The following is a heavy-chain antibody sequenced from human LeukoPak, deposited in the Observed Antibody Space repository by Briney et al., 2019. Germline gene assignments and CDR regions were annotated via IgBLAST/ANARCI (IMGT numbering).Heavy chain of an antibody. CDR3: ARQGRYCSSTSCFDP. V-gene: IGHV4-39*01. CDR1: GGSISTSTFF. Sequence: SETLSLTCTVSGGSISTSTFFWAWIRQPPGKGLERIGGLYYSGSTYYNPSLNSRVTMSVDTSKNQLSLKLTSVTAADTAVYYCARQGRYCSSTSCFDPWGQGILVTVSS. J-gene: IGHJ5*02. CDR2: LYYSGST. D-gene: IGHD2-2*01.